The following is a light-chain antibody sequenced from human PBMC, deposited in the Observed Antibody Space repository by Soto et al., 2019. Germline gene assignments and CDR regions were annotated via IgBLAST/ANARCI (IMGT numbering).Light chain of an antibody. Sequence: DIQMTQSPSTLSASVGDRVTITCRASQSISSWLAWYQQKPGKAPKLLIYDASSLESGVPSRFSGSGFGTEFTLTIISLQPDDFATYYCQQYNSYSPTFGQGTKVDIK. J-gene: IGKJ1*01. CDR3: QQYNSYSPT. CDR1: QSISSW. CDR2: DAS. V-gene: IGKV1-5*01.